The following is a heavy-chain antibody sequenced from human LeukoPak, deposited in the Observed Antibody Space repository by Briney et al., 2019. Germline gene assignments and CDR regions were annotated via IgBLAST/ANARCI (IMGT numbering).Heavy chain of an antibody. D-gene: IGHD1-7*01. Sequence: GGSLRLSCAASGFTFSSYAMSWVRQAPGKGLEWVSSITGTTGGTYYADSVKGRFTISRDNSKNTLYLQMNSLRAEDTAIYYCAKRLIGNSGLYNFDYWGQGALVTVSS. V-gene: IGHV3-23*01. CDR3: AKRLIGNSGLYNFDY. J-gene: IGHJ4*02. CDR2: ITGTTGGT. CDR1: GFTFSSYA.